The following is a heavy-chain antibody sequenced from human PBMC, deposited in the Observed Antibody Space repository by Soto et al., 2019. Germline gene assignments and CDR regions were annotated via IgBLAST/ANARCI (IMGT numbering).Heavy chain of an antibody. Sequence: QVQLVQSGAEVKKPGDSVKLSCKTSGYTFTNNALHWVRQAPGQRLEWMGWLNTGNGNRKYSPEFQGRVAIIRDTSASTAYVDLNSLRSEDTAVYYCARRVGRYFDSWGQGTLVTVSS. J-gene: IGHJ4*01. V-gene: IGHV1-3*04. CDR3: ARRVGRYFDS. CDR2: LNTGNGNR. D-gene: IGHD1-26*01. CDR1: GYTFTNNA.